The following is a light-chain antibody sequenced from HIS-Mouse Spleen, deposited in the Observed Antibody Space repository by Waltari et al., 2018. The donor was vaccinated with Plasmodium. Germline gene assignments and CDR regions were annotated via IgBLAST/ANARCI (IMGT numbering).Light chain of an antibody. V-gene: IGKV1-13*02. CDR3: QQFNSYPT. CDR1: QGISSA. J-gene: IGKJ2*01. Sequence: AIQLTPSPSSLSASVGDRVTITCRASQGISSALAWYQQKPRKAPKLLIYDASSLESGVPSRFSGSGSGTDFTLTISSLQPEDFATYYCQQFNSYPTFGQGTKLEIK. CDR2: DAS.